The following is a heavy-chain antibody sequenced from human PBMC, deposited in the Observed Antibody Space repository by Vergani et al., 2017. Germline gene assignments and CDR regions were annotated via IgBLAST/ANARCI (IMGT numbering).Heavy chain of an antibody. Sequence: QVQLQESGPGLVKPSETLSLTCAVSGYSISSGYYWGWIRQPPGKGLEWIGSIYHSGSTYYNPSLKSRVTISVDTSKNQFSLKLSSVTAADTAVYYCARRCATTCSDMGRGAFTVWGRGTMVTVSS. D-gene: IGHD2-2*01. J-gene: IGHJ3*01. V-gene: IGHV4-38-2*01. CDR2: IYHSGST. CDR3: ARRCATTCSDMGRGAFTV. CDR1: GYSISSGYY.